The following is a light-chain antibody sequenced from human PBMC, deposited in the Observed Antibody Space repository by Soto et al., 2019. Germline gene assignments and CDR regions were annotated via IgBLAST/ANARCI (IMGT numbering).Light chain of an antibody. V-gene: IGLV3-1*01. J-gene: IGLJ1*01. CDR1: KLGGKF. CDR3: QAWDSNTYV. Sequence: SYELTQPPSVSVSPGQTASFTCSGDKLGGKFVCWYQQKPGQSPVLVIYQDNKRPSGIPERFSGSNSGDTATLTISGTQAMDEADYYCQAWDSNTYVFXTGTKVTVL. CDR2: QDN.